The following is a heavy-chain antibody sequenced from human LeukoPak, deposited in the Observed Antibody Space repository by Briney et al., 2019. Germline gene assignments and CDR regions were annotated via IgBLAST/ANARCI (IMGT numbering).Heavy chain of an antibody. J-gene: IGHJ5*02. CDR1: GFTFSNAL. CDR3: ARGCSGGSCYESKFDP. V-gene: IGHV3-15*01. D-gene: IGHD2-15*01. Sequence: GGSLRLSCAASGFTFSNALMTWVRQAPGKGLEWVGRIKSKTDGGTTDYAAPVKGRFTISRDHSKNTLYLQMNSLKTEDTAVYYCARGCSGGSCYESKFDPWGQGTLVTVSS. CDR2: IKSKTDGGTT.